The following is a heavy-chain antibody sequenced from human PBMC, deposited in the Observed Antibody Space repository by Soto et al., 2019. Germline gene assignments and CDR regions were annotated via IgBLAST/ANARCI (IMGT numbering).Heavy chain of an antibody. D-gene: IGHD2-2*01. V-gene: IGHV4-39*01. CDR3: ARLALGGTLVVVPTARFDP. Sequence: QLQLQESGPGLVKPSETLSLTCTVSGDSISSRNYYWGWIRQPPGKGLEWIGSIYYIGNTDYNPCHKGRVPISVDTTKTQFPLKLSSGTAADAAVYYCARLALGGTLVVVPTARFDPWGQGTLVTVSS. CDR1: GDSISSRNYY. CDR2: IYYIGNT. J-gene: IGHJ5*02.